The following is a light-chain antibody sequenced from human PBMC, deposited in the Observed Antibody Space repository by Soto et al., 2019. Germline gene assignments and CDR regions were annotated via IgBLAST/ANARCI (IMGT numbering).Light chain of an antibody. V-gene: IGKV3-11*01. Sequence: EIVLTQSPATLSLSPGERATLSCRASQSVSSYLAWYQQKPGQAPRLLIYDASNTDTGIPARFSGSGSGTDFTLTISSLEPEDFAVYYCQQRSNWPPMFGQGTKVEIK. CDR3: QQRSNWPPM. CDR1: QSVSSY. J-gene: IGKJ1*01. CDR2: DAS.